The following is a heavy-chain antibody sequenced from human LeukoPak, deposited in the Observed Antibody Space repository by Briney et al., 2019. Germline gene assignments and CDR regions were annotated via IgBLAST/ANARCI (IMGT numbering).Heavy chain of an antibody. CDR2: INHSGST. V-gene: IGHV4-34*01. J-gene: IGHJ4*02. Sequence: EINHSGSTNYNPSLKSRVTISVDTSKNQFSLKLSSVTAADTAVYYCARARNYYGSGSYWSYWGQGTXVTVSS. CDR3: ARARNYYGSGSYWSY. D-gene: IGHD3-10*01.